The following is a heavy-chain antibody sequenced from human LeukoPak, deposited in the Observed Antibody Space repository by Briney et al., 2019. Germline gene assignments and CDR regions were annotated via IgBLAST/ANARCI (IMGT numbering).Heavy chain of an antibody. Sequence: GGSLRLSCAASGFTFSRSAMTWVRQGPGTGLEFVASIIYSGGATYYADSVKGRFTISRDNSKNTLYLQMNSLRAEDTALYYCAKDGLYYDGSEHVYYFDSWGQGTLVSVSS. CDR1: GFTFSRSA. V-gene: IGHV3-23*01. CDR2: IIYSGGAT. J-gene: IGHJ4*02. D-gene: IGHD3-22*01. CDR3: AKDGLYYDGSEHVYYFDS.